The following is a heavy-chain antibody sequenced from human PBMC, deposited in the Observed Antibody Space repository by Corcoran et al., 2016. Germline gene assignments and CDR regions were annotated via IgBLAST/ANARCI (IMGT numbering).Heavy chain of an antibody. V-gene: IGHV6-1*01. CDR1: GDSVSSNSAA. Sequence: QVQLQQSGPGLVKPSQTLSLTCAISGDSVSSNSAAWNWIRQSPSRGLEWLGRTYYRSKWYNDYAVSVKSRITINPDTSKNQFSLQLNSVTPEDTAVYYCARDNEGYRGYDWRGPYYYYGMDVWGQGTTVTVSS. J-gene: IGHJ6*02. D-gene: IGHD5-12*01. CDR3: ARDNEGYRGYDWRGPYYYYGMDV. CDR2: TYYRSKWYN.